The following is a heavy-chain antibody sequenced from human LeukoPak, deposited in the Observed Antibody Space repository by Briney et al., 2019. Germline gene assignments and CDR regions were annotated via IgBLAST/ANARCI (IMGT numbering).Heavy chain of an antibody. CDR1: GFTFDDYA. Sequence: GGSLRLSCAASGFTFDDYAMHWVRQAPGKGLEWVSGISWNSGSIGYADSVKGRFTISRDNAKNSLYLQMNSLRAEDTAVYYCARALLRITMIVADWFDPWGQGTLVTVSS. CDR2: ISWNSGSI. D-gene: IGHD3-22*01. J-gene: IGHJ5*02. V-gene: IGHV3-9*01. CDR3: ARALLRITMIVADWFDP.